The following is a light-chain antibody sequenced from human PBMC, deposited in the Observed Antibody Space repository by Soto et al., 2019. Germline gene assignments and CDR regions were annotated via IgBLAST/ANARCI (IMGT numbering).Light chain of an antibody. CDR1: QSVSSSH. J-gene: IGKJ1*01. Sequence: EIVLTQSPGTLSLSPGERATLSCRASQSVSSSHLAWYQHKPGQAPRLLIYAASSRATGSPDRFSGGGSGTDFTLTISNLRPEDFAVYYCQQYRSWPRTFGQGTKVEIK. V-gene: IGKV3-20*01. CDR2: AAS. CDR3: QQYRSWPRT.